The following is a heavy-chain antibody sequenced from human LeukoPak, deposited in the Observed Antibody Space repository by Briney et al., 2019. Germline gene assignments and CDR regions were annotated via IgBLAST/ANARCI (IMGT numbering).Heavy chain of an antibody. CDR1: GGSISSGSYY. J-gene: IGHJ4*02. CDR3: ARTFSGYSDY. V-gene: IGHV4-61*02. Sequence: SQTLSLTCTVSGGSISSGSYYCSWIRQPAGKGLEWIGRIYTSGSTNYNPSLKSRVTISVDTSKNQFSLKLSSVTAADTAVYYCARTFSGYSDYWGQGTLVTVSS. CDR2: IYTSGST. D-gene: IGHD3-9*01.